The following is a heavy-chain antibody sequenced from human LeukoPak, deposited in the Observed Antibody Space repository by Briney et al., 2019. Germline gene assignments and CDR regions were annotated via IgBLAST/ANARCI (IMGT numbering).Heavy chain of an antibody. D-gene: IGHD3-10*01. J-gene: IGHJ3*02. CDR3: ARRFGI. CDR2: IYYSGPT. V-gene: IGHV4-61*05. CDR1: GGSIISDSISSYC. Sequence: SETLSLTCTVSGGSIISDSISSYCWRWIRQPPGKGLEWIGYIYYSGPTNYNPSLKSRVTISIDTSKNQFSLKLRSVTAADTAVYYCARRFGIWGQGTMVTVSS.